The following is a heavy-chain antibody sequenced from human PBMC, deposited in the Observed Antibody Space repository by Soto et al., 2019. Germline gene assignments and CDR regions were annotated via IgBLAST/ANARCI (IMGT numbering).Heavy chain of an antibody. D-gene: IGHD5-12*01. CDR3: VKEALSGRHFEY. CDR2: IRESGGNT. Sequence: GGSLRLSCAASGFTFSNYAMNWVRQAPGKGLEWVSVIRESGGNTYYADFVKGRFTISRDNSKNTLFLQMNSLRAEDTAVYYCVKEALSGRHFEYWGQGTLVTVSS. J-gene: IGHJ4*02. CDR1: GFTFSNYA. V-gene: IGHV3-23*01.